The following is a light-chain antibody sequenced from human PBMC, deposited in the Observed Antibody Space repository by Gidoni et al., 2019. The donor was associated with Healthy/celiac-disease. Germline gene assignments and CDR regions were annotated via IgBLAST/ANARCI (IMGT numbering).Light chain of an antibody. CDR2: DAS. CDR3: QQRSNWPPIT. J-gene: IGKJ5*01. Sequence: EIVLTQSPATLSLSPGERATLSCRASQSVSSYLAWYQQKPGQAPRLLIYDASNRATGIPARFSGSGSGTDCTLTISSLEPEDSAVYYCQQRSNWPPITFGQGTRLEIK. V-gene: IGKV3-11*01. CDR1: QSVSSY.